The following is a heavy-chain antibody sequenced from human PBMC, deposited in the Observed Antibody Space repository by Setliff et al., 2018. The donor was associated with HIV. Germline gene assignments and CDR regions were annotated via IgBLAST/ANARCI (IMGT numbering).Heavy chain of an antibody. J-gene: IGHJ4*02. D-gene: IGHD4-17*01. Sequence: PSETLSLTCTVSGGSISSSSYYWGWIRQPPGKGLEWIGSMYYSGSTYYNPSLKSRVTISVDTSKSHFSLRLSSVTAADTAVYYCARAAAGNTGPFDLWGQGSPVTVSS. V-gene: IGHV4-39*02. CDR2: MYYSGST. CDR1: GGSISSSSYY. CDR3: ARAAAGNTGPFDL.